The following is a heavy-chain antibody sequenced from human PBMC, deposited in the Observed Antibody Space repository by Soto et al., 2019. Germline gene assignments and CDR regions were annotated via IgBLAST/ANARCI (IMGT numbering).Heavy chain of an antibody. Sequence: PGGSLRLSCAASGFTFSSYSMNWVRQAPGKGLEWVSYISSSSSTIYYADSVKGRFTISRDNAKNSLYLQMNSLRDEDTAVYYCARGITIFGGLYYYYGMDVWGQGTTVTVSS. D-gene: IGHD3-3*01. CDR2: ISSSSSTI. V-gene: IGHV3-48*02. J-gene: IGHJ6*02. CDR3: ARGITIFGGLYYYYGMDV. CDR1: GFTFSSYS.